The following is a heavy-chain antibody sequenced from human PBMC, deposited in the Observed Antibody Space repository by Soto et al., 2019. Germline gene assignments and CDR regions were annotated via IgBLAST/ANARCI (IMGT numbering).Heavy chain of an antibody. Sequence: QEQLVHSGAEVKKPGASVKVSCKTSGYTFTDYDINWVRQATGQGLEWIGWMNPNSGETGYAQKFQGRVTMTRSASLSTAYLELSSLRSEDTAVYYCARVAGAARPRWYNWFDPWGQGTLVTVSS. J-gene: IGHJ5*02. CDR3: ARVAGAARPRWYNWFDP. D-gene: IGHD2-15*01. CDR2: MNPNSGET. CDR1: GYTFTDYD. V-gene: IGHV1-8*01.